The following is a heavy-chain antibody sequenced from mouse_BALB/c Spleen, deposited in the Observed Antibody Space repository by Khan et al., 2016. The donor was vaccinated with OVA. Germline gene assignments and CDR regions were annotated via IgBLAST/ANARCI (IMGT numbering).Heavy chain of an antibody. D-gene: IGHD2-4*01. CDR1: GFSLTTYG. CDR2: IWSGGTT. CDR3: ARNYDYDGGLAY. Sequence: QVQLKESGPGLVQPSQSLSITCTVSGFSLTTYGVHWVRQSPGKGLEWLGVIWSGGTTDYSAAFISRLSIITDNSKSQVFFKMNSLQANDTAIYDGARNYDYDGGLAYWGQGTLVTVSA. V-gene: IGHV2-2*02. J-gene: IGHJ3*01.